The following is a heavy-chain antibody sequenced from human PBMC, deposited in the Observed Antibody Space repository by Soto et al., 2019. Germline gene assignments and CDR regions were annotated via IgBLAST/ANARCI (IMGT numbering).Heavy chain of an antibody. Sequence: EVQLVESGGGLVKPGGSLRLSCAASGFTFSSYSMNWVRQAPGKGLEWVSSISSSSSYIYYADSVKGRFTISRDNAKNSLYLQMNSLRAEDTAVYYCARGNYDILTGHDYWGQGTLVTVSS. CDR2: ISSSSSYI. D-gene: IGHD3-9*01. CDR1: GFTFSSYS. V-gene: IGHV3-21*01. CDR3: ARGNYDILTGHDY. J-gene: IGHJ4*02.